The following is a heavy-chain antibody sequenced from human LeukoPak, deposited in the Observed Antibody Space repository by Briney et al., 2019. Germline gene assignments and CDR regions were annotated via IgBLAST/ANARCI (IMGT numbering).Heavy chain of an antibody. CDR3: AKGDNFGRVADAFDS. CDR1: GFTFGKFA. V-gene: IGHV3-23*01. CDR2: ITSGADT. Sequence: GGSLRLSCAASGFTFGKFAMSWVRQAPGKGLQWVSTITSGADTYYADSVKGRFSISRDNSRNTVSVQMHSLRADDTAVYFRAKGDNFGRVADAFDSWGQGTMVTVSS. D-gene: IGHD1-1*01. J-gene: IGHJ3*01.